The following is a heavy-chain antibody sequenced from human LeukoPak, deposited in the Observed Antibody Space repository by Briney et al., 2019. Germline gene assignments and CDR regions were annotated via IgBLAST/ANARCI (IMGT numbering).Heavy chain of an antibody. V-gene: IGHV5-51*01. J-gene: IGHJ5*02. CDR3: ARPYYYDSSGYYYSWFDP. D-gene: IGHD3-22*01. CDR2: IYPGDSDT. CDR1: GYSFTSYW. Sequence: GESLKISCKGSGYSFTSYWIGWVRQMPGKGLEWMGIIYPGDSDTRYSPSFQGQVTISADKSISTAYLQWSSLKASDTAMYYCARPYYYDSSGYYYSWFDPWGQGTLDTVSS.